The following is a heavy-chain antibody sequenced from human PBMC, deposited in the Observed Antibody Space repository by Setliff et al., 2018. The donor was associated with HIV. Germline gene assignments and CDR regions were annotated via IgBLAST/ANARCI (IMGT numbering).Heavy chain of an antibody. J-gene: IGHJ4*02. V-gene: IGHV3-23*01. CDR2: ISGSGGST. D-gene: IGHD5-12*01. CDR1: GFTFGDYA. Sequence: GGSLRLSCTASGFTFGDYAMSWFRQAPGKGLEWVSAISGSGGSTYYADSVKGRFTISRDNSKNTLYLQMNSLRAEDTAVYYCAKDPRAAVATICDYWGQGTLVTVSS. CDR3: AKDPRAAVATICDY.